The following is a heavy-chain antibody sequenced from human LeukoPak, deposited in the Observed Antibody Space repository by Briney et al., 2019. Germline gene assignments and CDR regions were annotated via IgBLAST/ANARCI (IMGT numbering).Heavy chain of an antibody. CDR1: GFTFSSYS. D-gene: IGHD3-22*01. Sequence: PGGSLRLSCAASGFTFSSYSMNWVRQAPGKGLEWVSSISSSSSYIYYADSVKGRFTISRDNAKNSLYLQMNSLRAEDTAVYYCAREVPAYYYDSSGYRGFIGFDYWGQGTLVTVSS. V-gene: IGHV3-21*01. CDR3: AREVPAYYYDSSGYRGFIGFDY. J-gene: IGHJ4*02. CDR2: ISSSSSYI.